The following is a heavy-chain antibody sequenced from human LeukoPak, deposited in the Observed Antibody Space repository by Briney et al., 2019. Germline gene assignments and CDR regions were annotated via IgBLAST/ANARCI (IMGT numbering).Heavy chain of an antibody. Sequence: GGSLRLSCTASGFIFNDFWMSWVRQAPGEGLEWVANIRQDGGAKNYVDSVKGRFTISRDNSKNTLYLQMNSLRAEDTAVYYCAKHNGSWYGDYFDYWGQGTLLTVSS. CDR1: GFIFNDFW. CDR3: AKHNGSWYGDYFDY. CDR2: IRQDGGAK. D-gene: IGHD6-13*01. J-gene: IGHJ4*02. V-gene: IGHV3-7*03.